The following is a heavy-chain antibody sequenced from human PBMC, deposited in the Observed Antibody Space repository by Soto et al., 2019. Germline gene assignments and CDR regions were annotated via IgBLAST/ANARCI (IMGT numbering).Heavy chain of an antibody. J-gene: IGHJ6*03. D-gene: IGHD2-15*01. V-gene: IGHV1-8*01. CDR1: GYTFTSYD. Sequence: ASVKVSCKASGYTFTSYDINWVRQATGQGLEWMGWMNPNSGNTGYAQKFQGRVTMTRNTSISTAYMELSSLRSEDTAVYYCARDYCSGGSCLGVYYYYYYMDVWGKGTTVTVSS. CDR2: MNPNSGNT. CDR3: ARDYCSGGSCLGVYYYYYYMDV.